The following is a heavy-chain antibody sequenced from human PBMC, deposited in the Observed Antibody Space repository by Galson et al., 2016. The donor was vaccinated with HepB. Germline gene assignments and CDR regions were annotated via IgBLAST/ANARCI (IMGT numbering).Heavy chain of an antibody. CDR1: GYTLTNYD. V-gene: IGHV1-8*01. CDR2: MNPKSGIT. J-gene: IGHJ5*02. D-gene: IGHD3-9*01. CDR3: ASGYDIP. Sequence: SVKVSCKASGYTLTNYDVNWVRQATGQGLEWMGWMNPKSGITGYPKKFQGRIKMTRNTSINTAFMELSSLTSEDTAVYYCASGYDIPWGQGTLVTVSS.